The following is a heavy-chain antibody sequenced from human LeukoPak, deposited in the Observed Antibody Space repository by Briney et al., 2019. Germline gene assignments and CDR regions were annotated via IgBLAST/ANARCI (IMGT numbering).Heavy chain of an antibody. CDR3: VKDRVLVGELDY. D-gene: IGHD2-8*02. Sequence: GGSLRLSCAASGFTFSSYAMSWVRQAPGKGLEWASSITSSGGSTYYADSVKGRFTISRDNSKNTLYLQMSSLRAEDTAVYYCVKDRVLVGELDYWGQGTLVTVSS. V-gene: IGHV3-23*01. CDR1: GFTFSSYA. CDR2: ITSSGGST. J-gene: IGHJ4*02.